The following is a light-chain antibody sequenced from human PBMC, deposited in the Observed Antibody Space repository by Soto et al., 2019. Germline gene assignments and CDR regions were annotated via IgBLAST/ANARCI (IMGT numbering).Light chain of an antibody. Sequence: QPVLTQPPSASGTPGQRVTISCSGSFSNIGYNSVYWYQQLPGTPPKLLISRDDQRPSGVPDRFSGSKSATSASLAISGLRSEDEAVYYCAARDDSLNDVVFGGGTKVTVL. J-gene: IGLJ2*01. CDR1: FSNIGYNS. CDR2: RDD. CDR3: AARDDSLNDVV. V-gene: IGLV1-47*01.